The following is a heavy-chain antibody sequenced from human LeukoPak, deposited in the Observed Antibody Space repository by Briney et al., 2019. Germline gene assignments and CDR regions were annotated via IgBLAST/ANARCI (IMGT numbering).Heavy chain of an antibody. J-gene: IGHJ6*02. CDR2: IYYSGST. D-gene: IGHD3-3*01. V-gene: IGHV4-30-4*01. Sequence: PSETLSLTCTVSGGSISSGDYYWSWIRQPPGKGLEWLGYIYYSGSTYYNPSLKSRVTISVDTSKNQFSLKLSSVTAADTAVYYCVRITIFGVVIPYGMDVWGQGTTVTVSS. CDR1: GGSISSGDYY. CDR3: VRITIFGVVIPYGMDV.